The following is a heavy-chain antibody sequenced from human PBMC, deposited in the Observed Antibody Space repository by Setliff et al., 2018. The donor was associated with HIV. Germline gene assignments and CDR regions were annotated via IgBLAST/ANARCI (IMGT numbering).Heavy chain of an antibody. CDR1: GYTFTSYD. D-gene: IGHD2-8*01. J-gene: IGHJ4*02. CDR3: ASGSGYCKNGNCYIGVHKNPDKYYFDY. CDR2: INPSDGTT. Sequence: ASVKVSCKASGYTFTSYDTNWVRQATGQGLEYIGIINPSDGTTAYVERFQGRVSMTSDTSTSTVYMEMSNLRSEDTAIYYCASGSGYCKNGNCYIGVHKNPDKYYFDYWGQGTLVTVSS. V-gene: IGHV1-46*01.